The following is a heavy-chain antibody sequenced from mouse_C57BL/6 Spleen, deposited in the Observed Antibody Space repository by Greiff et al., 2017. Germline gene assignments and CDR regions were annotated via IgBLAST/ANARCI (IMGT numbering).Heavy chain of an antibody. V-gene: IGHV1-82*01. J-gene: IGHJ3*01. D-gene: IGHD3-2*02. Sequence: VQLQQSGPGLVKPGASLTISCTASGYAFSSSWVNWVKQRPGKGLEWIGRIYPGDGDTNYNGKFTGKATLTADKSSSTAYMQLSSLTSEDSAVYFCARGSSGYSFAYWGQGTLVTVSA. CDR1: GYAFSSSW. CDR2: IYPGDGDT. CDR3: ARGSSGYSFAY.